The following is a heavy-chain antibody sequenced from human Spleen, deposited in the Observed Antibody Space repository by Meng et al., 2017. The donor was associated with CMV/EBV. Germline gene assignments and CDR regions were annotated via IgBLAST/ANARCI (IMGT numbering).Heavy chain of an antibody. CDR2: IIPIYAST. V-gene: IGHV1-69*05. Sequence: SVKVSCKASGSTFNIYSISWLRQAPGQGLEWMGGIIPIYASTRFAPKFQGRVTITTDESTDTSSSTAYMELRSLRSDDTAVYYCARDMFGSSSGTFGGYWGQGTLVTVSS. J-gene: IGHJ4*02. CDR1: GSTFNIYS. CDR3: ARDMFGSSSGTFGGY. D-gene: IGHD6-6*01.